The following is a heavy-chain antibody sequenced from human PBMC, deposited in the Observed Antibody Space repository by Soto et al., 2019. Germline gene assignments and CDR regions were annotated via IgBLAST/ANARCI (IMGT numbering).Heavy chain of an antibody. Sequence: SETLSLTCTVSGGSTSSDNCWSWIRQPPGKGLEWIGHIYYSGNTDYNPSLKSRPAISIDTSMNQFSLKLSSVTAADTAVYFCARERGESSDGLSYFDSWGQGSLVTVSS. CDR3: ARERGESSDGLSYFDS. V-gene: IGHV4-30-4*01. CDR1: GGSTSSDNC. D-gene: IGHD3-10*01. J-gene: IGHJ4*02. CDR2: IYYSGNT.